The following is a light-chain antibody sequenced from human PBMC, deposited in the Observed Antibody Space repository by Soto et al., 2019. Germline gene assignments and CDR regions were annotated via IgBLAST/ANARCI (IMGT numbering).Light chain of an antibody. CDR2: GAS. J-gene: IGKJ1*01. CDR1: QSVSSST. CDR3: QHYGSSPWT. Sequence: EIVLTQSPGTLSLSPGDRATLYCRASQSVSSSTLPWYQQKRGQSPRLLIYGASSRATGIPDRFSGSGAGPDFTLTISRLEPEDFAVYFCQHYGSSPWTFGQGTKVAIK. V-gene: IGKV3-20*01.